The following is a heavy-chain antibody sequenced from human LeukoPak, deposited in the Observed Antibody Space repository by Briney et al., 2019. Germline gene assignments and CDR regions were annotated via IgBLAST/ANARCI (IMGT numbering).Heavy chain of an antibody. CDR2: IIPILGIA. Sequence: ASVKVSCKASRGTFSSYAISWVRQAPGQGLEWMGRIIPILGIANYAQKFQGRVTITADRSTSTAYMELSSLRSEDTAVYYCARDVVVTAAPFDPWGQGTLVTVSS. CDR1: RGTFSSYA. J-gene: IGHJ5*02. V-gene: IGHV1-69*04. CDR3: ARDVVVTAAPFDP. D-gene: IGHD2-21*02.